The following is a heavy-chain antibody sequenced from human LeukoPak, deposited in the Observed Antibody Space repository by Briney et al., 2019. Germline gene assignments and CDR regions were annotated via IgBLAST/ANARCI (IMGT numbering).Heavy chain of an antibody. CDR3: AGYCSSTSCPNNAFDI. CDR1: GGSISSSSYY. J-gene: IGHJ3*02. Sequence: SETLSLTCTVSGGSISSSSYYWGWIRQPPGKGLEWIWSIYYSGSTYYNPSLKSRVTRSVDTSKNQFSLKLSSVTAADTAVYYCAGYCSSTSCPNNAFDIWGQGTMVTVSS. V-gene: IGHV4-39*01. CDR2: IYYSGST. D-gene: IGHD2-2*01.